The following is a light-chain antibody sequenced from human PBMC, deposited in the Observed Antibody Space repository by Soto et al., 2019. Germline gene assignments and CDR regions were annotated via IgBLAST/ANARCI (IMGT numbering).Light chain of an antibody. CDR1: SSNIGAGYD. V-gene: IGLV1-40*01. J-gene: IGLJ2*01. CDR2: VST. CDR3: QAYDSRLSGSI. Sequence: QSVLTQPPSVSGAPGQRVTISCTGGSSNIGAGYDVHWYHQLPGKSPKLLIYVSTNRPSGVPDRFSGSKSGTSASLAITGLQAEDEADYYCQAYDSRLSGSIFGGGTKLTVL.